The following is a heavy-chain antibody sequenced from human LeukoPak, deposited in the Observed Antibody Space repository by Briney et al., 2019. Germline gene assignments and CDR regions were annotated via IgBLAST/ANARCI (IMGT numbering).Heavy chain of an antibody. Sequence: PGGSLRLSCAASGFTFNSYWMSWVRQAPGKGLEWVANIKEDGSEKYYVDSVKGRFTISRDNAKNSLYLQMNSLRAEDTALYYCARGIDDGDNWFDPWGQGTLVTVSS. J-gene: IGHJ5*02. CDR3: ARGIDDGDNWFDP. D-gene: IGHD1-1*01. V-gene: IGHV3-7*03. CDR1: GFTFNSYW. CDR2: IKEDGSEK.